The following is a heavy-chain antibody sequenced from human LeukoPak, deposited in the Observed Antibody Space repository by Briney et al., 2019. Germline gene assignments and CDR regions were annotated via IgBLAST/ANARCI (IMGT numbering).Heavy chain of an antibody. J-gene: IGHJ3*02. CDR1: GYTLSEVS. CDR3: ARGHDITIFGVVSDDAFDI. D-gene: IGHD3-3*01. V-gene: IGHV1-24*01. CDR2: FDPEDGET. Sequence: ASVKVSCKVSGYTLSEVSMHWVRQAPGKGLEWMGGFDPEDGETIYAQKFQGRVTMTEDTSTSTAYMELRSLRSDDTAVYYCARGHDITIFGVVSDDAFDIWGQGTMVTVSS.